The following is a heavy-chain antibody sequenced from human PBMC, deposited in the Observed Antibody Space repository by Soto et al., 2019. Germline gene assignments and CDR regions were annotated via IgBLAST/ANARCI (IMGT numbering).Heavy chain of an antibody. J-gene: IGHJ4*02. CDR2: ISASSTYI. D-gene: IGHD5-12*01. Sequence: EVQLAESGGGLVKPGGSLRLSCAASGFIFSSYTMNWVRQAPGKGLEWVSSISASSTYIYYADSLKGRFTISRDNAYNSLYLQMNSLGAEDTAVYYCARGWLRDPWMYWGQGTLVTVSS. V-gene: IGHV3-21*01. CDR3: ARGWLRDPWMY. CDR1: GFIFSSYT.